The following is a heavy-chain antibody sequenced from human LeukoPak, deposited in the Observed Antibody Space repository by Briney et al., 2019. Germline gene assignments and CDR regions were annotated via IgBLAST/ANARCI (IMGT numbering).Heavy chain of an antibody. CDR1: GFTFNTYT. D-gene: IGHD6-19*01. CDR3: ARFSVAGTGYFDY. V-gene: IGHV3-21*01. CDR2: ISSSSSYI. Sequence: GGSLRLSCAASGFTFNTYTINWVRQAPGKGLEWVSSISSSSSYIYYADSVKGRFTISRDNAKNSLYLQMNSLRAEDTAVYYCARFSVAGTGYFDYWGQGTLVTVSS. J-gene: IGHJ4*02.